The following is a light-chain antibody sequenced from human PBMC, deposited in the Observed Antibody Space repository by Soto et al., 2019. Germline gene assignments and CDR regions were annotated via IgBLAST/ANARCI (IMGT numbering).Light chain of an antibody. CDR1: SSDVGGYNY. CDR3: SSFAGSNHYV. Sequence: QSALTQPPSASGSPGQSVTISCTGTSSDVGGYNYVSWYQQHPGKAPKLMIFEVIQRPSGVPDRFSGSKSGNTASLTVSGLQAEDEADYYCSSFAGSNHYVFGTGTKLTVL. CDR2: EVI. J-gene: IGLJ1*01. V-gene: IGLV2-8*01.